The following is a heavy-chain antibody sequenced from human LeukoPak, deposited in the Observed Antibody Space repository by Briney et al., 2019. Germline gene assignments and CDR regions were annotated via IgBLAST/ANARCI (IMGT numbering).Heavy chain of an antibody. CDR2: IKQDGSEK. CDR3: ARLRITMVRGVMGYYYYYMDV. D-gene: IGHD3-10*01. V-gene: IGHV3-7*01. CDR1: GFTFSSYW. Sequence: GGSLRLSCAASGFTFSSYWMSWVRQAPGKGLEWVANIKQDGSEKYYVDSVKGRFTISRDNAKNSLYLQMNSLRAEDTDVYYCARLRITMVRGVMGYYYYYMDVWGKGTTVTVSS. J-gene: IGHJ6*03.